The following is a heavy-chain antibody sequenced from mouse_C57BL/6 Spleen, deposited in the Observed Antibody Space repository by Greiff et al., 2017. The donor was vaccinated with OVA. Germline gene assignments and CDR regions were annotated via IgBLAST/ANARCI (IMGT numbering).Heavy chain of an antibody. V-gene: IGHV5-4*01. CDR3: ARDEGPTGTGFDY. CDR2: ISDGGSYT. D-gene: IGHD4-1*02. Sequence: EVMLVESGGGLVKPGGSLKLSCAASGFTFSSYAMSWVRQTPEKRLEWVATISDGGSYTYYPDNVKGRFTISRDNAKNNLYLQMSHLKSEDTAMYYCARDEGPTGTGFDYWGQGTTLTVSS. J-gene: IGHJ2*01. CDR1: GFTFSSYA.